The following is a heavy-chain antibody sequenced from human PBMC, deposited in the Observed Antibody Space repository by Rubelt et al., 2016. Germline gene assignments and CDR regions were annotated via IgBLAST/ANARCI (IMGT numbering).Heavy chain of an antibody. J-gene: IGHJ4*02. CDR2: FDPEDGET. CDR1: GYTLTELS. D-gene: IGHD2-15*01. V-gene: IGHV1-24*01. Sequence: QIQLVQSGPEVEKPGASVKVSCKASGYTLTELSMHWVRQAPGKGLEWMGGFDPEDGETIYAQKFQGRGTMTEDTSTDTAYMELSSLRSEDTAVYYCATVSCSGGSCYSLSLGYWGQGTLVTVSS. CDR3: ATVSCSGGSCYSLSLGY.